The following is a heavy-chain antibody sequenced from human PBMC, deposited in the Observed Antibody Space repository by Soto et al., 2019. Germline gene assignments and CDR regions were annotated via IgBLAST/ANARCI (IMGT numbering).Heavy chain of an antibody. CDR2: IYPGDSDT. Sequence: GESLKISYKVPGYSFTSYWIGWVRQMTGKGLEWMGIIYPGDSDTRYSPSFQGQVTISADKSISTAYLQWSSLKASDTAMYYCARHKGRLDYYYYGMDVWGQGTTVPVSS. D-gene: IGHD6-25*01. CDR1: GYSFTSYW. CDR3: ARHKGRLDYYYYGMDV. V-gene: IGHV5-51*01. J-gene: IGHJ6*02.